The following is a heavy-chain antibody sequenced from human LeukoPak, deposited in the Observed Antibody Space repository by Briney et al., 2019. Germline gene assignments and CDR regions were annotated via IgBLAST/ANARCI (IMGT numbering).Heavy chain of an antibody. CDR2: INHSGST. CDR1: GGSFSGYY. Sequence: SETLSLTCAVYGGSFSGYYWSWIRQPPGKGLEWIGEINHSGSTNYNPSLKSRVTISVDTSKNQFSLKLSSVTAADTAVYYCARYLGSSEFDYWGQGTLVTVSS. D-gene: IGHD6-6*01. V-gene: IGHV4-34*01. CDR3: ARYLGSSEFDY. J-gene: IGHJ4*02.